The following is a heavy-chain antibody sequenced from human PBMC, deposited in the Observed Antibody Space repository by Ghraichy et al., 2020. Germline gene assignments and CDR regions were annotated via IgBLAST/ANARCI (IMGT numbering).Heavy chain of an antibody. Sequence: GESLNISCAASGFTLSSYAMSWVRQAPGKGLEWVSAISASGGSTYYADAVKGRFTISRDNSKNTLYLQMNSLRAEDTTVNYCAKGTYSGYNSMYYYYGMDVWGQGTTVTVSS. CDR2: ISASGGST. V-gene: IGHV3-23*01. D-gene: IGHD5-12*01. CDR1: GFTLSSYA. CDR3: AKGTYSGYNSMYYYYGMDV. J-gene: IGHJ6*02.